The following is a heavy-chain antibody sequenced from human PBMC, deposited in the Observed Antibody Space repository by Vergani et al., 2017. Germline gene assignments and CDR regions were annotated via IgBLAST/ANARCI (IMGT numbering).Heavy chain of an antibody. CDR3: ARGPYYYGSGSYYTRYYYYYGMDV. J-gene: IGHJ6*02. CDR2: IYYSGST. CDR1: GGSISSGDYY. D-gene: IGHD3-10*01. V-gene: IGHV4-30-4*08. Sequence: QVQLQESGPGLVKPSQTLSLTCTVSGGSISSGDYYWSWIRQPPGQGLEWIGYIYYSGSTYSNPSLKSRVTISVDTSKNQFSRKLSSVTAADTAVYYCARGPYYYGSGSYYTRYYYYYGMDVWGQGTTVTVSS.